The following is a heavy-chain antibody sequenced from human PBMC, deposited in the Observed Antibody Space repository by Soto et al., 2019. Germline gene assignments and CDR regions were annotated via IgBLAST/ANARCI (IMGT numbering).Heavy chain of an antibody. V-gene: IGHV3-33*01. J-gene: IGHJ6*02. D-gene: IGHD2-15*01. CDR1: GFTFSSYG. CDR3: ARYCSGGSCYPYYYGMDF. Sequence: HVQLVESGGGVVQPGRSLRLSCAASGFTFSSYGMHWVRQAPGKGLEWVALTWYDGTKKYYADSVKGRFTISRDNSKNTLYRQMNSLRVEDTAVYYCARYCSGGSCYPYYYGMDFWGQGTTVTVSS. CDR2: TWYDGTKK.